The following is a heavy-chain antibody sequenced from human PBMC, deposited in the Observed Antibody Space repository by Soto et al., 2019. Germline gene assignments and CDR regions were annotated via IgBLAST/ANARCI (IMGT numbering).Heavy chain of an antibody. CDR1: VYTLTRYY. J-gene: IGHJ4*02. CDR3: AREWSGSYTRYFDY. Sequence: SVKVSCKSSVYTLTRYYVHSVRQAPGQGLEWMGIINPSGGSTSYAQKFQGRVTMTRDTSTSTVYMELSSLRSEDTAVYYCAREWSGSYTRYFDYWGQGTLVPVSS. D-gene: IGHD1-26*01. CDR2: INPSGGST. V-gene: IGHV1-46*01.